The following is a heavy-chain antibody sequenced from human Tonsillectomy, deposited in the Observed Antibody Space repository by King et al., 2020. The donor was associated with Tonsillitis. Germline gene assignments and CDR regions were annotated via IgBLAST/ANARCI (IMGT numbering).Heavy chain of an antibody. J-gene: IGHJ4*02. CDR1: GGPINSYY. CDR3: ARDKGYSSSPFDY. CDR2: IYYSGST. V-gene: IGHV4-59*01. D-gene: IGHD6-13*01. Sequence: VQLQESGPGLVKPSETLSLTCTVSGGPINSYYWSWIRQPPGKGLEWIGYIYYSGSTNYNPSLKSRVTISVDTSKNQFSLKLTSVTAADTAVYFCARDKGYSSSPFDYWGQGTLVTVSS.